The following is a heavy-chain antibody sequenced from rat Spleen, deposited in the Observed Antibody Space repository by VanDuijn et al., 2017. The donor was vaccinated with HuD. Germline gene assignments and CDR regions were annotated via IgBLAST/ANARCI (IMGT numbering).Heavy chain of an antibody. V-gene: IGHV5-29*01. D-gene: IGHD5-1*01. J-gene: IGHJ3*01. CDR3: ASRTANWFAY. Sequence: EVQLVESGGGSVQPGRSLKLSCAASGFTFSDYFMAWVRQAPTQGLEWVATISYDGRRTYYRDSVKGRFTISRENAKSTLYLQMDSLRSEDTATYYCASRTANWFAYWGQGTLVTVSS. CDR2: ISYDGRRT. CDR1: GFTFSDYF.